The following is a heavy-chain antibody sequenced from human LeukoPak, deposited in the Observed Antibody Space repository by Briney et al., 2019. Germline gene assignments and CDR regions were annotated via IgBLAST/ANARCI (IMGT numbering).Heavy chain of an antibody. CDR1: GGSFSGYY. Sequence: SETLSLTCAVYGGSFSGYYWSWIRQPPGKGLEWIGEINHSGSTNYNPSLKSRVTISVDTSKNQFSLKLSSVTAADTAVYYCAGGITGHIPYYYYGMDVWGQGTTVTVSS. J-gene: IGHJ6*02. CDR3: AGGITGHIPYYYYGMDV. D-gene: IGHD1-14*01. V-gene: IGHV4-34*01. CDR2: INHSGST.